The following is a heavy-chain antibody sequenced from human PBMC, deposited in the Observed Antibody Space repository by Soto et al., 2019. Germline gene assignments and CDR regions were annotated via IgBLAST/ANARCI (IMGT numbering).Heavy chain of an antibody. CDR1: GFTFSSYG. CDR3: AKGSGDY. Sequence: GGSLRLSCAASGFTFSSYGMHWVRQAPGKGLEWVAVISYDGSNKYYADSVKGRFTISRDNSKNTLYLQMNSLRAEDTAVYYCAKGSGDYWGQGTLVTVSS. V-gene: IGHV3-30*18. CDR2: ISYDGSNK. J-gene: IGHJ4*02.